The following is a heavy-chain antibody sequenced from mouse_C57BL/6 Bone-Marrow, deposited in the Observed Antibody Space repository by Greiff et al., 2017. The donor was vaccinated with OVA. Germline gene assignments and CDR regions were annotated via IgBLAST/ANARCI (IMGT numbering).Heavy chain of an antibody. CDR2: INPSSGYT. CDR1: GYTFTSYW. D-gene: IGHD1-1*01. Sequence: VQLQPSGAELAKPGASVQLSCKASGYTFTSYWMHWVKQRPGQGLAWIGYINPSSGYTKYNQKFKDKATLTADKSSSTAYMQLSSLTYEDSAVYYCARAVLLRYFFDYWGQGTTLTVSS. J-gene: IGHJ2*01. V-gene: IGHV1-7*01. CDR3: ARAVLLRYFFDY.